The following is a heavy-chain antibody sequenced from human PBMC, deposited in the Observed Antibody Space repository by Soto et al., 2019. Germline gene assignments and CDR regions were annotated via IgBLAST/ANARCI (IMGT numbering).Heavy chain of an antibody. CDR1: GGSFSSYT. CDR2: IIPILGIA. D-gene: IGHD6-13*01. Sequence: ASVKLSCKACGGSFSSYTISWVRQAPGQGLEWMGRIIPILGIANYAQKFQGRVTITADKSTSTAYMELSSLRSEDTAVYYCARAGVQQLAYDYWGQGTLVTVSS. V-gene: IGHV1-69*02. J-gene: IGHJ4*02. CDR3: ARAGVQQLAYDY.